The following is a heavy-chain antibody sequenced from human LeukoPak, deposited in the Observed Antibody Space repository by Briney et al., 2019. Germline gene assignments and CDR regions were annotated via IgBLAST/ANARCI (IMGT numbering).Heavy chain of an antibody. J-gene: IGHJ4*02. D-gene: IGHD3-22*01. CDR2: IYPGDSDT. CDR3: ARHGYYDSSGYYQPQFDY. Sequence: GESLKISCKGSGYSFTSYWIGWVRQMPGKGLEWMGIIYPGDSDTRYGPSFQGQVTISADKSISTAYLQWSSLKASDTAMYYCARHGYYDSSGYYQPQFDYWGQGTLVTVSS. V-gene: IGHV5-51*01. CDR1: GYSFTSYW.